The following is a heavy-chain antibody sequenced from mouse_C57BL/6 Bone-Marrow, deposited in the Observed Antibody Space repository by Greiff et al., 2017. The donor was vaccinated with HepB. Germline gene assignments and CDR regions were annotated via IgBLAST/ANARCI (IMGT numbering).Heavy chain of an antibody. Sequence: QVQLQQPGAELVMPGASVKLSCKASGYTFTSYWMHWVKQRPGQGLEWIGEIDPSDSYTNYNQKFKGKSTLTVDKSSSTAYMQLSSLTSEDSAVYYCASRITTVVATGWYFDVWGTGTTVTVSS. D-gene: IGHD1-1*01. CDR2: IDPSDSYT. V-gene: IGHV1-69*01. CDR1: GYTFTSYW. CDR3: ASRITTVVATGWYFDV. J-gene: IGHJ1*03.